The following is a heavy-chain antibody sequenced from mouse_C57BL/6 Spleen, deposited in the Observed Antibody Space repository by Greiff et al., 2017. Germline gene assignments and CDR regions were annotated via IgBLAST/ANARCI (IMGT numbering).Heavy chain of an antibody. J-gene: IGHJ1*03. CDR3: AKGDCSSYGYFDV. CDR2: IWRGGST. V-gene: IGHV2-5*01. Sequence: QVQLKESGPGLVQPSQSLSITCTVSGFSLTSYGVHWVRQSPGKGLEWLGVIWRGGSTDYNAAFMSSLSITKDNSKSQVFFKMNSLQADDTAISDCAKGDCSSYGYFDVWGTGTTVTVSS. D-gene: IGHD1-1*01. CDR1: GFSLTSYG.